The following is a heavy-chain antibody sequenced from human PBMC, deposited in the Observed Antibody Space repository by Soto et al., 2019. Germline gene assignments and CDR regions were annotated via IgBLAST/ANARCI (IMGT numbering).Heavy chain of an antibody. J-gene: IGHJ4*02. Sequence: QVQLVQSGAEVKKPGASVKVSCKASGYTFTTYYIQWVRQAPGQGLEWMGVISPSGGTTTYAQKFKGRVTMTRDTSTRTVHMELSRLRSEDTAVYYCARQRSDRSGYNGGYNNYWGQGTLVTVSS. CDR1: GYTFTTYY. CDR3: ARQRSDRSGYNGGYNNY. D-gene: IGHD3-22*01. CDR2: ISPSGGTT. V-gene: IGHV1-46*01.